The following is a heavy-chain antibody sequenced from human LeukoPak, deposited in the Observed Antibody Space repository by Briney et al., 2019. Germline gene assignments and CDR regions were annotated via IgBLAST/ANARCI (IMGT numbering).Heavy chain of an antibody. CDR1: GFTFSSYA. CDR2: ISGSGGST. D-gene: IGHD6-6*01. CDR3: AKDRPHTGIAARPVYYFDY. Sequence: GGSLRLSCAASGFTFSSYATSWVGQAPGKGLEGVSAISGSGGSTYYADSVKGRFTISRDNSKNTLYLQMNSLRAEDTAVYYCAKDRPHTGIAARPVYYFDYWGQGTLVTVSS. J-gene: IGHJ4*02. V-gene: IGHV3-23*01.